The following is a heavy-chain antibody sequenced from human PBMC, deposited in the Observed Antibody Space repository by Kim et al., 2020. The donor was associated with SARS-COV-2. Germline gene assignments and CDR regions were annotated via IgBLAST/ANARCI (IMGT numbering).Heavy chain of an antibody. D-gene: IGHD3-10*01. CDR3: ARDPYYYGSGSYSG. J-gene: IGHJ4*02. Sequence: ADSVKGRFTISRDNAKNSLYLQMNSLRDEDTAVYYCARDPYYYGSGSYSGWGQGTLVTVSS. V-gene: IGHV3-48*02.